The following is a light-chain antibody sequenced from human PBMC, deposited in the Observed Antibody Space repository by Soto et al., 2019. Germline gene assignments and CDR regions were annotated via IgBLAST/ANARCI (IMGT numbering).Light chain of an antibody. J-gene: IGLJ1*01. V-gene: IGLV1-40*01. CDR1: SSNIGPGYD. CDR2: SNT. Sequence: QYVQTHPPSVSWAPGHRVTISCTGSSSNIGPGYDVHWYQQLPGTVPKLLIYSNTNRPSGVPDRFSGSRSGTSASLAITGLQAEDEADYYCQSYDSSLSGSVFGTGTKVTAL. CDR3: QSYDSSLSGSV.